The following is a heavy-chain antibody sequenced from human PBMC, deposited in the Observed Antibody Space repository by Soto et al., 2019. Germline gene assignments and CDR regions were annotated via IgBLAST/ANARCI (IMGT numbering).Heavy chain of an antibody. CDR3: SRCARPDFYYMDF. D-gene: IGHD3-3*01. CDR1: GFTLSGYA. Sequence: GGSLRLSCAASGFTLSGYAMDWVRQAPGKGLEYVSGISSNGVGTYYANSEQGRFTISRDNSKNTVYLQMGSLRPEDMAVYYCSRCARPDFYYMDFWGKGTTDTVPS. V-gene: IGHV3-64*01. J-gene: IGHJ6*03. CDR2: ISSNGVGT.